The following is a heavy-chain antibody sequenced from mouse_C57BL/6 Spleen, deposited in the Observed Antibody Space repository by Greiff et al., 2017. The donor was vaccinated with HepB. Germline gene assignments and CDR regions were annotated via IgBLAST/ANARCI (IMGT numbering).Heavy chain of an antibody. Sequence: VQLQQPGAELVRPGSSVKLSCKASGYTFTSYWMDWVKQRPGQGLEWIGNIYPSDSETHYNQKFKDKATLTVDKSSSTAYMQLSSLTSEDSAVYYCARAVGTFDYWGQGTTLTVSS. V-gene: IGHV1-61*01. D-gene: IGHD6-1*01. CDR1: GYTFTSYW. CDR2: IYPSDSET. CDR3: ARAVGTFDY. J-gene: IGHJ2*01.